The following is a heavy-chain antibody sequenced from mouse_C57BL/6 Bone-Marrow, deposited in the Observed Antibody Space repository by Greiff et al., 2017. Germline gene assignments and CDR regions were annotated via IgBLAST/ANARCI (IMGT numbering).Heavy chain of an antibody. CDR2: INPSNGGT. CDR1: GYTFTSYW. V-gene: IGHV1-53*01. J-gene: IGHJ2*01. Sequence: QVQLQQPGTELVKPGASVKLSCKASGYTFTSYWMHWVKQRPGQGLEWIGNINPSNGGTNSNEKFKSKATLTVDKSSSTAYMQLSSLTSEDSAVYYCAREDYYGSSPYYFDYWGQGTTLTVSS. D-gene: IGHD1-1*01. CDR3: AREDYYGSSPYYFDY.